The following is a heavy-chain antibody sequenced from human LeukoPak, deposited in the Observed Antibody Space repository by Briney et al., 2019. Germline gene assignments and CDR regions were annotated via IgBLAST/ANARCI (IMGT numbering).Heavy chain of an antibody. Sequence: GGSLRLSCAASGFTFDDYAMHWVRQAPGKGLEWVSGISWNSGSIGYADSVKGRFTISRDNAKNSLYLQMNSLRAEDTALYYCAKDRGVGYSYGKGFDYWGQGTLVTVSS. CDR1: GFTFDDYA. D-gene: IGHD5-18*01. V-gene: IGHV3-9*01. J-gene: IGHJ4*02. CDR3: AKDRGVGYSYGKGFDY. CDR2: ISWNSGSI.